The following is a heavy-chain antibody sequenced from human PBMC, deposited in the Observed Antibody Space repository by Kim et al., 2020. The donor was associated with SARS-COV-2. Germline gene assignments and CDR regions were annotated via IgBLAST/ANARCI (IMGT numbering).Heavy chain of an antibody. V-gene: IGHV3-11*01. Sequence: GGSLRLSCAASGFTFSDYYMSWIRQAPGKGLEWVSYISSSGSTIYYADSVKGRFTISRDNAKNSLYLQMNSLRAEDTAVYYCAREGGLFGVVMVIWAFDIWGQGTMVTVSS. J-gene: IGHJ3*02. CDR3: AREGGLFGVVMVIWAFDI. D-gene: IGHD3-3*01. CDR1: GFTFSDYY. CDR2: ISSSGSTI.